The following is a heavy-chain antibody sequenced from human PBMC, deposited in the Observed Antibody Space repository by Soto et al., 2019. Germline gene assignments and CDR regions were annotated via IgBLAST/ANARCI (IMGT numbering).Heavy chain of an antibody. CDR2: IYNSGTT. CDR1: GGSVSSSSYC. D-gene: IGHD3-10*01. CDR3: ATRFYSSGVLFDY. V-gene: IGHV4-61*01. Sequence: TSETLSLTCPVSGGSVSSSSYCSWIRQTPGKGLEYIGFIYNSGTTNYHPSLKSRVTISIDTSKSQFYLKLTSVTAADTAIYYCATRFYSSGVLFDYWGPGTQVTVSS. J-gene: IGHJ4*02.